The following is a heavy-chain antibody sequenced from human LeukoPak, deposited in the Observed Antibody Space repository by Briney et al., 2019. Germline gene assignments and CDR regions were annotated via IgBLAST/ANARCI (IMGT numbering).Heavy chain of an antibody. D-gene: IGHD5-12*01. J-gene: IGHJ4*02. CDR2: IYYRGTT. Sequence: SETLSLTCTVSGDSIDSYYWSWIRQPPGKGLEWIGYIYYRGTTSYNPFLKSRVTISVDTSKTQFSLKLSSVTAADTAVYYCARLPRYGGYDHFDYWGQGILVIVSS. CDR3: ARLPRYGGYDHFDY. V-gene: IGHV4-59*12. CDR1: GDSIDSYY.